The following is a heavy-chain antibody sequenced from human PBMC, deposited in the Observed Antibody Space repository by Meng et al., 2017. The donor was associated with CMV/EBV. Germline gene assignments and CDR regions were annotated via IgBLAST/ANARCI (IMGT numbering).Heavy chain of an antibody. CDR3: ARDLSGYDYKVDY. Sequence: GESLKISCAASGFTFSSYGMHWVRQAPGKGLEWVAFIRYDGSNKYYADSVKGRFTISRDNAKTSLYLQMNSLRVEDTAVYYCARDLSGYDYKVDYWGQGTPVTVSS. CDR1: GFTFSSYG. V-gene: IGHV3-30*02. CDR2: IRYDGSNK. D-gene: IGHD5-12*01. J-gene: IGHJ4*02.